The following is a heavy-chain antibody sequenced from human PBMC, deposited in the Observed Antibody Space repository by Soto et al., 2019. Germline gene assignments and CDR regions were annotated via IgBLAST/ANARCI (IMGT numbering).Heavy chain of an antibody. CDR3: ARLYGGSLFDY. CDR1: GGSFSSSSYY. Sequence: PSETLSLTCTVSGGSFSSSSYYWAWIRQPPGKGLEWIGSIYYSGSTYYNPSLKSRVTISVDTSKNHLSLNMSSVTAADTAVYYCARLYGGSLFDYWGQGTLVTVSS. D-gene: IGHD2-15*01. J-gene: IGHJ4*02. V-gene: IGHV4-39*02. CDR2: IYYSGST.